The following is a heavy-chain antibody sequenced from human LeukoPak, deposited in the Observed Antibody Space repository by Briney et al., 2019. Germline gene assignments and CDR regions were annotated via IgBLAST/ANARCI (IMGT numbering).Heavy chain of an antibody. J-gene: IGHJ4*02. CDR3: ARDHDSSGYYLYYFDY. CDR1: GFTFSDYY. CDR2: IGSSGTTI. V-gene: IGHV3-11*04. D-gene: IGHD3-22*01. Sequence: GGSLRLSCAASGFTFSDYYMSWIRQAPGKGLEWVSSIGSSGTTIYYADSVKGRFTISRDNAKNSLYLQMNSLRAEDTAVYYCARDHDSSGYYLYYFDYWGQGTLVTVSS.